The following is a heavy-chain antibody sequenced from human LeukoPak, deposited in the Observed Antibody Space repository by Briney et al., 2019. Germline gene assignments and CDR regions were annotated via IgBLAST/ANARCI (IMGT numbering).Heavy chain of an antibody. CDR3: ARHSGSYYYYYGMDV. D-gene: IGHD1-26*01. CDR2: ITNDGSST. CDR1: GLTFSSHW. V-gene: IGHV3-74*01. J-gene: IGHJ6*02. Sequence: PGGSLRLSCAASGLTFSSHWMHWVRQAPGKGLVWVSRITNDGSSTTYADSVKGRFTISRDNAKNMLYLQVNSLRAEDTAVYYCARHSGSYYYYYGMDVWGQGTTVTVSS.